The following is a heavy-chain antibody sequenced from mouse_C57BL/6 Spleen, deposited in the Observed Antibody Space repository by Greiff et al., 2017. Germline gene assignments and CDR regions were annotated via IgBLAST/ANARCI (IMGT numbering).Heavy chain of an antibody. CDR2: ISDGGSYT. CDR3: ARDYYGSSYNWYFDV. D-gene: IGHD1-1*01. CDR1: GFTFSSYA. J-gene: IGHJ1*03. V-gene: IGHV5-4*01. Sequence: EVMLVESGGGLVKPGGSLKLSCAASGFTFSSYAMSWVRQTPEKRLEWVATISDGGSYTYYPDNVKGRFTISRDNAKNNLYLLMSHLKSEDTAMYYCARDYYGSSYNWYFDVWGTGTTVTVSS.